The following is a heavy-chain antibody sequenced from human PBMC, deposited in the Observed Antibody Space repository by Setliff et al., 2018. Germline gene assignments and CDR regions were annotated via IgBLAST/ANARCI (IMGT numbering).Heavy chain of an antibody. CDR3: ARGDFYYYFYMDV. J-gene: IGHJ6*03. V-gene: IGHV1-69*05. Sequence: SVKVSCKVSGYTLTKLPMHWVRQAPGKGLEWMGGIISMFGTTNYAQKFQGRVTITTDKSTSTAYMELSSLRSEDTAIYYCARGDFYYYFYMDVWGKGTTVTVSS. CDR1: GYTLTKLP. CDR2: IISMFGTT.